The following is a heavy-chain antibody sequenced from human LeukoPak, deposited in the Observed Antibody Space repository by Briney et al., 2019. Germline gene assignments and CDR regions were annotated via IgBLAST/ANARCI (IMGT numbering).Heavy chain of an antibody. CDR3: ARVTSPSSFASSGYYPLDY. V-gene: IGHV4-59*01. CDR1: GGSISNYY. D-gene: IGHD3-22*01. CDR2: ISYSGTT. J-gene: IGHJ4*02. Sequence: SETLSLTCTVSGGSISNYYWSWIRQPPGKRLEWIGCISYSGTTYYNVSLKTRVTISVDTSKNQFSLKLTSMTAADTAVYYCARVTSPSSFASSGYYPLDYWGQGILVTVSS.